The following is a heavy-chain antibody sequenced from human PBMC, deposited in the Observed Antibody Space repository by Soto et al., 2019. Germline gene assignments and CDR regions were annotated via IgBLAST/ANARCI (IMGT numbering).Heavy chain of an antibody. D-gene: IGHD3-22*01. CDR1: GVSISRGGYS. V-gene: IGHV4-31*03. J-gene: IGHJ4*02. Sequence: TLSLACPVSGVSISRGGYSWSWIRQHPGKGLEWIGYIYYSGSTYYNPSLKSRVTISVDTSKNQFSLKLSSVTAADTAVYYCARDSEAQWKYASSGFDYWGQGTMVT. CDR3: ARDSEAQWKYASSGFDY. CDR2: IYYSGST.